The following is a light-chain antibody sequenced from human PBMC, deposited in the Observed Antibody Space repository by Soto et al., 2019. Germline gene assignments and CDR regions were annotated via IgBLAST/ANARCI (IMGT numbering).Light chain of an antibody. V-gene: IGKV3-20*01. CDR2: AAS. CDR1: QTVSSSY. Sequence: EIVLTQSPGTLSLSPGERATLSCRASQTVSSSYLAWYQQKPGQAPRLLSYAASSRAAGIPDRFSGSGSGTDFTLTISRLEPEDFAVYYCQQYGSSPMYTFGQGTKLEIK. CDR3: QQYGSSPMYT. J-gene: IGKJ2*01.